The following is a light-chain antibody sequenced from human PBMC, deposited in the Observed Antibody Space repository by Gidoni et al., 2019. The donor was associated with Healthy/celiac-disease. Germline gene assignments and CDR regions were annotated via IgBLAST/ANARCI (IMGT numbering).Light chain of an antibody. J-gene: IGLJ2*01. CDR3: QSADSSGTYVL. CDR1: ALPKQY. V-gene: IGLV3-25*03. Sequence: SYELTQPPSVSVSPGQTARITCSGDALPKQYAYWYQQKPGQAPVLVIDKDSERASGIPERFSGSSSGTTVTLTISGVQAEDEADYHCQSADSSGTYVLFGGGTKLTVL. CDR2: KDS.